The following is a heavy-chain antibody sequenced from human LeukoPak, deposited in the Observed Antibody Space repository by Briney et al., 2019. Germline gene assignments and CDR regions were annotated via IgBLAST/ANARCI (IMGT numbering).Heavy chain of an antibody. J-gene: IGHJ4*02. CDR2: INPNSGGT. D-gene: IGHD1-14*01. Sequence: ASVKVSCKTSGYTFTGYYMHWVRQAPGQGLEWMGWINPNSGGTNYAQKFQGRVTMTRDTSITTAYMELSRLGSDDTAVYYCARELNRPTEEGYWGQGTLVTVSS. CDR1: GYTFTGYY. CDR3: ARELNRPTEEGY. V-gene: IGHV1-2*02.